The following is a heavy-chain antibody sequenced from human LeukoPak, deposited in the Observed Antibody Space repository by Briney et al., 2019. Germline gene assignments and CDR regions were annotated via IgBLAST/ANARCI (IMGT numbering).Heavy chain of an antibody. Sequence: GGSLRLSCAASGFTFSSCEMNWVRQAPGKGLEWLSYISNSGSSKYYADSVRGRFTISRDNAKNSLYLQMNSLRAEDTAVYYCARGAAGGSGGIDYWGQGTLVTVSS. CDR2: ISNSGSSK. CDR1: GFTFSSCE. CDR3: ARGAAGGSGGIDY. D-gene: IGHD6-13*01. J-gene: IGHJ4*02. V-gene: IGHV3-48*03.